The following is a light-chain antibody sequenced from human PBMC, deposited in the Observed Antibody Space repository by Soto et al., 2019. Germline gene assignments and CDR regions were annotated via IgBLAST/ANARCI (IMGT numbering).Light chain of an antibody. V-gene: IGKV1-39*01. J-gene: IGKJ4*02. CDR1: QNINNY. CDR2: AAS. Sequence: DIQMTQSPSSLSASVGDRVTITCRASQNINNYLNWYQQKPGKAPNLLIYAASTLQSGVPSRFSGSGSGTDFALTISSLQPEDFATYYCQQSKSNFLTFGGGTKVDIK. CDR3: QQSKSNFLT.